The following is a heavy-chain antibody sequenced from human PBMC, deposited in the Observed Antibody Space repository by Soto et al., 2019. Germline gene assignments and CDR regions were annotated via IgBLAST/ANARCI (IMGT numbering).Heavy chain of an antibody. CDR2: IYSGGST. CDR1: GGSITTYC. J-gene: IGHJ4*02. Sequence: SETRSRTWTVSGGSITTYCWSWSGQPAGKGLEWIGRIYSGGSTNYNPSLRSRVTVSVDMSKIQFSLKLSSVTAADTAVYYCARGPGGFGEFSLDYWGQGTLVTVSS. CDR3: ARGPGGFGEFSLDY. V-gene: IGHV4-4*07. D-gene: IGHD3-10*01.